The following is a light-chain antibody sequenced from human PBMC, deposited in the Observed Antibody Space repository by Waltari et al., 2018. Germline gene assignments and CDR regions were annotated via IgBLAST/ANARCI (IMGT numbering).Light chain of an antibody. V-gene: IGKV4-1*01. Sequence: DIVMTHSPESLGVSLGERDTITCTSSQSVLHSSNNKNDFAWYQQKPGQPPKPLLYWASTLKSGVPVRFSGSGSGTDFTLTISSLQAEDVAVYYCQQFQSPLRTFGQGTKVEIK. CDR1: QSVLHSSNNKND. CDR3: QQFQSPLRT. CDR2: WAS. J-gene: IGKJ1*01.